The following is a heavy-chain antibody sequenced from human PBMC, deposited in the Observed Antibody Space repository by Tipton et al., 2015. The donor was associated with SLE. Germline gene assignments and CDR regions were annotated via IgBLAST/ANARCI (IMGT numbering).Heavy chain of an antibody. D-gene: IGHD6-13*01. CDR1: GGSISSHY. Sequence: TLSLTCTVSGGSISSHYWSWIRQPPGKGLEWIGYIYTSGSTNYNPSLKSRVTISVDTSKNQFSLKLSSVTAADTAVYYCARVRSSSWLSYFDYWGQGTLVTVSS. V-gene: IGHV4-4*08. CDR3: ARVRSSSWLSYFDY. CDR2: IYTSGST. J-gene: IGHJ4*02.